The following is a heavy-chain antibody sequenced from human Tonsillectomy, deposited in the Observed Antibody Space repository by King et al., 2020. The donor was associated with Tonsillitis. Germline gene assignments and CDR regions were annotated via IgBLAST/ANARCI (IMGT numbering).Heavy chain of an antibody. D-gene: IGHD3-10*01. Sequence: VQLVESGGGVVQPGGSLRLSCAASGFTFSNYGMHWVRQAPGKGLEWVSSIRYDGSDKKYADSVKGRFTISRDNSKNTLYLQMNSLRAEDTAVYYCAKDYWPVLLITLCVFDIWGQGTMVTVSS. J-gene: IGHJ3*02. CDR1: GFTFSNYG. CDR2: IRYDGSDK. V-gene: IGHV3-30*02. CDR3: AKDYWPVLLITLCVFDI.